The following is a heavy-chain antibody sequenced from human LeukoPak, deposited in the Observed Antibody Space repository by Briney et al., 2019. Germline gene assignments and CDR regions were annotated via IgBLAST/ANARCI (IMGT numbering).Heavy chain of an antibody. CDR3: ARVDSVGSNL. J-gene: IGHJ3*01. Sequence: SETLSLTCAVYGGSFSGYYWSWIRQPPGKGLEWIGEINHSGSTNYNPSLKSRVTISVDTSKNQFSLKLSSVTAADTAVYYCARVDSVGSNLWGQGTMVTVSS. CDR1: GGSFSGYY. D-gene: IGHD1-26*01. V-gene: IGHV4-34*01. CDR2: INHSGST.